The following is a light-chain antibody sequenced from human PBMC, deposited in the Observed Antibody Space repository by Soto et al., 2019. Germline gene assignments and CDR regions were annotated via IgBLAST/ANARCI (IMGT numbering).Light chain of an antibody. CDR3: QQYGTSPLYT. V-gene: IGKV3-15*01. CDR2: GAS. Sequence: EIVMTQSPATLSVSPGERATLSCRASQSVSRNLAWYQQKLGQAPRLLIYGASTRATGIPARFSGSGSGTEFTLTISSLQSEDFAVYYCQQYGTSPLYTFGQGTKLEIK. J-gene: IGKJ2*01. CDR1: QSVSRN.